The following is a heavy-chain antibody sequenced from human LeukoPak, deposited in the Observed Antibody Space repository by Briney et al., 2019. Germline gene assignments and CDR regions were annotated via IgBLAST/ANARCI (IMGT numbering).Heavy chain of an antibody. J-gene: IGHJ3*02. CDR1: GGSISSGSYY. CDR2: IYTSGST. D-gene: IGHD2-2*01. Sequence: SETLSLTCTVSGGSISSGSYYWSWIRQPAGKGLEWIGRIYTSGSTNYNPSLKSRVTISVDTSKNQFSLKLSSVTAADTAVYYCARDDCSSTSCYSHDAFDIWGQGTMVTVSS. CDR3: ARDDCSSTSCYSHDAFDI. V-gene: IGHV4-61*02.